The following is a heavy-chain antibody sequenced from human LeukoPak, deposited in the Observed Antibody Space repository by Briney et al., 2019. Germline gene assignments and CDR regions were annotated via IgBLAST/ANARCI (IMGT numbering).Heavy chain of an antibody. CDR2: IKARGNA. V-gene: IGHV4-31*03. D-gene: IGHD2-2*01. CDR3: AREVIEPSATDAFDI. Sequence: SETLSLTCTVSGDSFTSNNYFWSWVRQHPGEGLEWIGYIKARGNAYYNPSLESRVTISIDTSRKRFSLNLNSVTAADTAVYFCAREVIEPSATDAFDIWGQGTMVTVSS. J-gene: IGHJ3*02. CDR1: GDSFTSNNYF.